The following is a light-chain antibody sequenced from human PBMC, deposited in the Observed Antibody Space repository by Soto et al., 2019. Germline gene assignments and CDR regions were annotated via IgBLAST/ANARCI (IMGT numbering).Light chain of an antibody. Sequence: QSVLTQPASVSGSPGQSITISCTGTSSDVGGYNYVSWYQQHPGKAPNILIYEVSYRPSGVSDRFSGSKSGNTASLTISGLQAEDEADYYCSSYTSGSLRVFGTGTKGTVL. CDR3: SSYTSGSLRV. CDR2: EVS. J-gene: IGLJ1*01. CDR1: SSDVGGYNY. V-gene: IGLV2-14*01.